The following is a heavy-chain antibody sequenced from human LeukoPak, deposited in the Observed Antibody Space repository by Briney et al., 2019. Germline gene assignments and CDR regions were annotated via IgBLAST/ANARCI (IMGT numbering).Heavy chain of an antibody. J-gene: IGHJ4*02. D-gene: IGHD3-3*01. CDR2: ISSSSSYI. V-gene: IGHV3-21*04. CDR3: ARTYYDFWSGSRNIYYFDY. CDR1: GFTFSSYS. Sequence: GGSLRLSCAASGFTFSSYSMNWVRQAPGKGLEWVSSISSSSSYIYYADSVKGRFTNSRDNAKNSLYPQMNSLRAEDTAVYYCARTYYDFWSGSRNIYYFDYWGQGTLVTVSS.